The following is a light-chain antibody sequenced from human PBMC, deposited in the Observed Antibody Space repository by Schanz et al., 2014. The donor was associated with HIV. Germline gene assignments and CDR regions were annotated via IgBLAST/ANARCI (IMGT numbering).Light chain of an antibody. J-gene: IGLJ3*02. CDR2: SYD. CDR3: QSFDSSLNGVV. Sequence: QFVLTQPPSASGTPGQRVTISCSGSSSNIGSKSVNWYQQLPGTAPKLLIHSYDQRPSGVPARFSGSKSGSSASLAISGLQAEDEADYFCQSFDSSLNGVVFGGGTKLTVL. CDR1: SSNIGSKS. V-gene: IGLV1-44*01.